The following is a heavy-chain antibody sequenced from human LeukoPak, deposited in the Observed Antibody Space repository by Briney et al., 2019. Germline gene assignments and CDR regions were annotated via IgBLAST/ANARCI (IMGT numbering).Heavy chain of an antibody. CDR2: IIPIFGTA. CDR1: GGTFSSYA. Sequence: ASVKVSCKASGGTFSSYAISWVRQAPGQGLEWMGGIIPIFGTANYAQKFQGRVTITADKSTSTAYMELSSLRSEDTAVYYCACSSSWNYYYYYMDVWGKGTTVTVSS. J-gene: IGHJ6*03. V-gene: IGHV1-69*06. D-gene: IGHD6-13*01. CDR3: ACSSSWNYYYYYMDV.